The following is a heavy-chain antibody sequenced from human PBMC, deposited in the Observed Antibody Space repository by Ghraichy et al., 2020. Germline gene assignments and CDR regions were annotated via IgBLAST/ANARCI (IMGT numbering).Heavy chain of an antibody. D-gene: IGHD6-6*01. J-gene: IGHJ3*02. CDR3: ARDSPNEYSSSAQDAFDI. CDR2: ISSSSSYI. CDR1: GFTFSSYS. V-gene: IGHV3-21*01. Sequence: GGSLRLSCAASGFTFSSYSMNWVRQAPGKGLEWVSSISSSSSYIYYADSVKGRFTISRDNAKNSLYLQMNSLRAEDTAVYYCARDSPNEYSSSAQDAFDIWGQGTMVTVSS.